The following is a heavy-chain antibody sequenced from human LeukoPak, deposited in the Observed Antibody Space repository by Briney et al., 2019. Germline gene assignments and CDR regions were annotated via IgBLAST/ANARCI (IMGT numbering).Heavy chain of an antibody. Sequence: GRSLRLSCAASGFTFRSYAMHWVRQAPGKGLEWVAAISYDGSNKNYADSVKGRFSISRDNSENTLYLQINSPRAEDTAVYYCARDRPELLLWFGELLSNFDYWGQGTLVTVSS. D-gene: IGHD3-10*01. J-gene: IGHJ4*02. V-gene: IGHV3-30-3*01. CDR2: ISYDGSNK. CDR3: ARDRPELLLWFGELLSNFDY. CDR1: GFTFRSYA.